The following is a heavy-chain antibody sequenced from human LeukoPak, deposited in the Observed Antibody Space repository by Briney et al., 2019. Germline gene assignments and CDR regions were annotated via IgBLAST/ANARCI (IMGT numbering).Heavy chain of an antibody. J-gene: IGHJ4*02. D-gene: IGHD3-10*01. CDR1: GFTFSSYG. Sequence: GGSLRLSCAASGFTFSSYGMHWVRQAPGKGLEWVAFIRYDGSNKYYADSVKGRFTISRDNSKNTLYLQMNSLRAEDTAVYYCAKDVLWFGEFWDFDYWGQGTLVTVSS. CDR3: AKDVLWFGEFWDFDY. CDR2: IRYDGSNK. V-gene: IGHV3-30*02.